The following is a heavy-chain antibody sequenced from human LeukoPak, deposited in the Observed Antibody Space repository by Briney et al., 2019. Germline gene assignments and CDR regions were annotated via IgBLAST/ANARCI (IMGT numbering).Heavy chain of an antibody. CDR2: IYTSETT. D-gene: IGHD3-3*01. J-gene: IGHJ3*01. CDR3: ARGTYYDSSPRAFDV. V-gene: IGHV4-61*02. Sequence: PSETLSLTCTVSGDSISSASHYWNWLRQPAGKGPEWIGRIYTSETTSYNPSLKTRVTISLDRSKNQFSLKLSSVTAADTAVYYCARGTYYDSSPRAFDVWGQGTMVSVSS. CDR1: GDSISSASHY.